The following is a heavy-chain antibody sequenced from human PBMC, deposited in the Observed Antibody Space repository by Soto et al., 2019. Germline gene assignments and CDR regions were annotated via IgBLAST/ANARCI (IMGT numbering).Heavy chain of an antibody. Sequence: TVKVSCKASGGTFSSYAISWVRQAPGQGLEWMGGIIPIFGTANYAQKFQGRVTITADESTSTAYMELSSLRSEDTAVYYCARAHSPDYGGNVGYYFDYWGQGTLVTVSS. J-gene: IGHJ4*02. D-gene: IGHD4-17*01. CDR2: IIPIFGTA. CDR1: GGTFSSYA. V-gene: IGHV1-69*13. CDR3: ARAHSPDYGGNVGYYFDY.